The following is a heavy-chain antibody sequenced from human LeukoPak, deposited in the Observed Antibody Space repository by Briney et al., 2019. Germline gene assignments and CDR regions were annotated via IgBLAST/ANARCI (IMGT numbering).Heavy chain of an antibody. D-gene: IGHD4-17*01. V-gene: IGHV4-39*07. J-gene: IGHJ3*02. CDR3: ARPGAQYDAFDI. CDR1: GGSISSSSYY. CDR2: IFHSGST. Sequence: PSETLSLTCTVSGGSISSSSYYWGWIRQPPGKGLEWIGYIFHSGSTYYNPSLKSRVTISVDRSKNQFSLKLRSVTAADTAVYYCARPGAQYDAFDIWGQGTMVTVSS.